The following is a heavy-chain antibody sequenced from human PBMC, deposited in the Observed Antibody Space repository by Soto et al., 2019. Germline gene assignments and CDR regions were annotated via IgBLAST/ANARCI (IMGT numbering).Heavy chain of an antibody. CDR1: GFTFSSYA. Sequence: GGSLRLSYAAYGFTFSSYAMHWVRQAPGKGLEWVAVISYDVHFYARSVWGRFSVSRDISTNTVYLKMNYLRVEDTAIFFCAKAVGAAKVEDYWGEGTLVTVSS. V-gene: IGHV3-30*04. CDR3: AKAVGAAKVEDY. CDR2: ISYDVH. D-gene: IGHD6-19*01. J-gene: IGHJ4*02.